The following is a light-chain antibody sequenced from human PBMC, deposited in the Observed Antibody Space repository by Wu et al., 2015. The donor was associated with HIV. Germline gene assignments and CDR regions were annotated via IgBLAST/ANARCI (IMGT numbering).Light chain of an antibody. V-gene: IGKV1-9*01. CDR1: QGINTY. CDR3: QKYNTAPWT. Sequence: DIQLTQSPSFLSASVGDRVTITCRASQGINTYLGWYQQKPGEAPKLLIYATSILHSGVPSRFSGTGSGTEFTLTISSLQPEDFATYYCQKYNTAPWTFGQGTKVEMK. J-gene: IGKJ1*01. CDR2: ATS.